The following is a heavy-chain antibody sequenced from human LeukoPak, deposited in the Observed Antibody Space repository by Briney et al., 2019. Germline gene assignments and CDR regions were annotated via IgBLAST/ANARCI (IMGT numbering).Heavy chain of an antibody. D-gene: IGHD6-19*01. CDR1: GGTFSSYA. V-gene: IGHV1-69*13. Sequence: SVKVSCKASGGTFSSYAISWVRQAPGQGLEWMGGIIPIFGTANYAQKFQGRATITADESTSTAYMELSSLRSEDTAVYYCARDRGIAVAGTGTDWGQGTLVTVSS. CDR3: ARDRGIAVAGTGTD. J-gene: IGHJ4*02. CDR2: IIPIFGTA.